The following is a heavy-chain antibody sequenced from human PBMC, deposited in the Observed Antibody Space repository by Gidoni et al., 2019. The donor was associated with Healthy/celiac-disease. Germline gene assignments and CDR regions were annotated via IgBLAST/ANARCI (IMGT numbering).Heavy chain of an antibody. CDR2: INHSGST. CDR1: GGSFSVYY. Sequence: QVQLQQWGAGLLKPSETLSLTCAVYGGSFSVYYWSWIRQPPGKGLEWIGEINHSGSTNYNPSLKSRVTISVDTSKNQFSLKLSSVTAADTAVYYWARPGYSYGSLNDYWGQGTLVTVSS. CDR3: ARPGYSYGSLNDY. D-gene: IGHD5-18*01. J-gene: IGHJ4*02. V-gene: IGHV4-34*01.